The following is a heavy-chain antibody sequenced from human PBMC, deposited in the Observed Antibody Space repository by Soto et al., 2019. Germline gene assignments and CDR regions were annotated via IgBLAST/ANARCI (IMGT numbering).Heavy chain of an antibody. CDR1: GFSLSTSGMC. Sequence: SGPTLVNPTQTLTLTCTFSGFSLSTSGMCVSWIRQPPGKALEWLAHIDWDDDKYYSTSLKTRLTISKDTSKNQVVLTMTNMDPVDTATYYCARTLRFLDSPITDYWGQGTLVTVSS. V-gene: IGHV2-70*01. J-gene: IGHJ4*02. CDR3: ARTLRFLDSPITDY. CDR2: IDWDDDK. D-gene: IGHD3-3*01.